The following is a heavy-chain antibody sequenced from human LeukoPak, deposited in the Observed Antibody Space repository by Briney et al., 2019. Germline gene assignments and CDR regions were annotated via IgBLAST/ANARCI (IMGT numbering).Heavy chain of an antibody. D-gene: IGHD3-16*02. Sequence: GGSLRLSCAASGFTFSSYAMHWVRQAPGKGLEWVAVISYDGSNKYYADSVKGRFTISRDNSKNTLYLQMNSLRAEDTAVYYCAREQLGDLSFDYWGQGTLVTVSS. CDR1: GFTFSSYA. CDR2: ISYDGSNK. CDR3: AREQLGDLSFDY. V-gene: IGHV3-30-3*01. J-gene: IGHJ4*02.